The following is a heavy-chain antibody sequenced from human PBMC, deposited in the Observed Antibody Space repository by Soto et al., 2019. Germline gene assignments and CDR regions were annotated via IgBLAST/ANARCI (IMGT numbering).Heavy chain of an antibody. Sequence: SETLSLTCTVSGGSISSSGYYWGWIRQPPGKGLEWIGTIYYSGSTYYNPSLKSRVTISVDTSKNQFSLKLSSVTAADTAVYYCARQFSVYDAYGRYFDFWGQGTLVTVSS. CDR1: GGSISSSGYY. V-gene: IGHV4-39*01. D-gene: IGHD4-17*01. CDR3: ARQFSVYDAYGRYFDF. CDR2: IYYSGST. J-gene: IGHJ4*02.